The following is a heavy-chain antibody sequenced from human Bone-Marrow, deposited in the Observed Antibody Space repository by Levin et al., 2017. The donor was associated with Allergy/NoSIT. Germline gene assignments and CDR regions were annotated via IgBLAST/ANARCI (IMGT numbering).Heavy chain of an antibody. CDR3: VRYHYDSSGFSPYYYYGLDV. CDR1: GYTFTSHG. Sequence: ASVKVSCKASGYTFTSHGISWVRQAPGQGLEWMGWISGYNRRTNTAQKFQGRVTMTTDTATSTAYMELRSLRSDDTAVYYCVRYHYDSSGFSPYYYYGLDVWGQGTPVTVSS. J-gene: IGHJ6*02. CDR2: ISGYNRRT. V-gene: IGHV1-18*04. D-gene: IGHD3-22*01.